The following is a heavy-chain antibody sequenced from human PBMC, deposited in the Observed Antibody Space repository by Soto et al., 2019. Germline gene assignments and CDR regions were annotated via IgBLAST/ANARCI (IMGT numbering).Heavy chain of an antibody. D-gene: IGHD6-6*01. V-gene: IGHV4-34*01. CDR1: GGSFSGYY. CDR2: INHSGST. CDR3: ARSTSIAANYYYYMDV. J-gene: IGHJ6*03. Sequence: PSETLSLTCAVYGGSFSGYYWSWIRQPPGKGLEWIGEINHSGSTNYNPSLKSRVTKSVDTSKNQFSLKLSSVTAADTAVYYCARSTSIAANYYYYMDVWGKGTTVT.